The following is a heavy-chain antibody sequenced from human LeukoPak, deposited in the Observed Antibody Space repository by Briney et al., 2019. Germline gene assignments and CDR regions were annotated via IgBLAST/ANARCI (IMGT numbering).Heavy chain of an antibody. V-gene: IGHV4-59*12. CDR1: GGSISNYY. J-gene: IGHJ5*02. CDR2: IYYSGST. Sequence: YPSETLSLTCTVSGGSISNYYWSWIRQPPGKGLEWIGYIYYSGSTKYNPSLKSRVTISVDTSKNQFSLKLSSVTAADTAVYYCARRRGYSGYGKYNWFDPWGQGTLVTVSS. D-gene: IGHD5-12*01. CDR3: ARRRGYSGYGKYNWFDP.